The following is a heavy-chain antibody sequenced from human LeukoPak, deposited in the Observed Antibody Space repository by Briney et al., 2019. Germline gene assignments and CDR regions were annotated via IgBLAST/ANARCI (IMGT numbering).Heavy chain of an antibody. J-gene: IGHJ4*02. CDR1: GFNFSGNA. CDR2: ISSNGAGT. Sequence: PGGSLRLSCSASGFNFSGNAMHWVRQAPGKGLEYVSAISSNGAGTYYVDSVKGRFTISRDNSKNTLYLQMSSLRLEDTALYYCVKGGSEGGDYWGQGTLVTVSS. V-gene: IGHV3-64D*09. D-gene: IGHD1-26*01. CDR3: VKGGSEGGDY.